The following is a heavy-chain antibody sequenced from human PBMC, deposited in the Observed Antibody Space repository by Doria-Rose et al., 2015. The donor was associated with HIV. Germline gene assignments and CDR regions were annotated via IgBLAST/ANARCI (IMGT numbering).Heavy chain of an antibody. CDR2: ISCDSGAK. CDR3: AKAPMIGPKYYFGMDV. CDR1: GFSFESYA. J-gene: IGHJ6*04. D-gene: IGHD3-16*01. Sequence: VQLVQSGGGLVQPGRSLRLSCVGSGFSFESYAMHWVRLAPGKRLEWVAGISCDSGAKGMADSVMGRSTISRDNAKKSVYLEVRSLKPEESAFYYCAKAPMIGPKYYFGMDVWGKGASVTVTS. V-gene: IGHV3-9*01.